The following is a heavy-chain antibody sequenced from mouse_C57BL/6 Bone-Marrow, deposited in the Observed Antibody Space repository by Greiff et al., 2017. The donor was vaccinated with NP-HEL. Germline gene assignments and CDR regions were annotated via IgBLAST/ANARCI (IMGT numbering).Heavy chain of an antibody. J-gene: IGHJ1*03. V-gene: IGHV5-2*03. CDR2: INSDGGST. CDR1: EYEFPSHD. D-gene: IGHD4-1*02. CDR3: ARLNWDGYWYFDV. Sequence: EVKLEESGGGLVQPGESLKLSCESNEYEFPSHDMSWVRKTPEKRLELVAAINSDGGSTYYPDTMERRFIISRDNTKKTLYLQMSSLRSEDTALYYCARLNWDGYWYFDVWGTGTTVTVSS.